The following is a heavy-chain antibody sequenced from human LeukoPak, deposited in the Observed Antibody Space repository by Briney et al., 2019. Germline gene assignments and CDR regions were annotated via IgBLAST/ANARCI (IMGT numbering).Heavy chain of an antibody. CDR2: IYTSGST. D-gene: IGHD5-18*01. V-gene: IGHV4-4*07. CDR3: ARGGRGQTYGYPDS. CDR1: GGSISSYY. J-gene: IGHJ5*01. Sequence: PSETLSLTCTVSGGSISSYYWSWIRQPAGKGLEWIGRIYTSGSTNYNPSLKSRVTVSVDTSKNQFSLKLRSVTAADTAVYYCARGGRGQTYGYPDSWGQGNLVTVSS.